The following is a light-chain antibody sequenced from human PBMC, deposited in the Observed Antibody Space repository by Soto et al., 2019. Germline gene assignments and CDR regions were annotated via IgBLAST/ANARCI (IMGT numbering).Light chain of an antibody. Sequence: QPVLTQPPSMSGAPGQRVTISCTGSGSNIGAGYDVHWYQQLPGTAPKLLIYGNFNRPSGVPDRFSGSKSGTSASLAITGLQAEDEADYYCQSYDSGLSGSRVFGGGTKLTVL. CDR2: GNF. CDR3: QSYDSGLSGSRV. J-gene: IGLJ3*02. CDR1: GSNIGAGYD. V-gene: IGLV1-40*01.